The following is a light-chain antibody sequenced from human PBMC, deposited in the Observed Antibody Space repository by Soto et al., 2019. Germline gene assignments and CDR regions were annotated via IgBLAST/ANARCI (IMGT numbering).Light chain of an antibody. J-gene: IGLJ2*01. CDR1: SSDIGGYNF. CDR3: SSYADTNNLV. CDR2: EVN. Sequence: QSVLTQPPSASGSPGQSVTISCTGTSSDIGGYNFVSWYQQHPGKAPKLMIDEVNKRPSGLPDRFSGSKSGNTASLTVSGLQAEDEADYYCSSYADTNNLVFGGGTKLTVL. V-gene: IGLV2-8*01.